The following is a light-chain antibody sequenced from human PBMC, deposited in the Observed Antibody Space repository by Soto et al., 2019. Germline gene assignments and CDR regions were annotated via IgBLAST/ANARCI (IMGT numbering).Light chain of an antibody. CDR2: GAS. Sequence: EIVLTQSPGTLSVSPGERATLSCRASQGVSRRLAWYQHRPGQSPRLLISGASMRASGVPVRFSGSGSAPDFTLTINRLAPDHFAVYYCQQYGGSPTTFGLGPRRE. J-gene: IGKJ5*01. V-gene: IGKV3-20*01. CDR1: QGVSRR. CDR3: QQYGGSPTT.